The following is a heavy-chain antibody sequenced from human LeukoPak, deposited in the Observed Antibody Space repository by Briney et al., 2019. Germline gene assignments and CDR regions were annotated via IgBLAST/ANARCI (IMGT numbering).Heavy chain of an antibody. J-gene: IGHJ6*03. V-gene: IGHV3-48*01. CDR3: ARDPGDYYYYYMDV. CDR2: ISTSGGTT. CDR1: GFTFSSYS. Sequence: GGSLRLSCAASGFTFSSYSMNWVRQAPGKGLEWVSYISTSGGTTYYADSVKGRFTISRDNAKNSLYLQMNSLRAEDTAVFYCARDPGDYYYYYMDVWGKGTTVTVSS. D-gene: IGHD2-21*01.